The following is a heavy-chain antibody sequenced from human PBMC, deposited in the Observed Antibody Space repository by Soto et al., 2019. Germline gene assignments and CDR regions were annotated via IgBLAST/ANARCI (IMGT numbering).Heavy chain of an antibody. J-gene: IGHJ3*02. CDR3: ARDEYYDSSGFPDI. V-gene: IGHV4-61*01. CDR1: GGSVSSGSYY. Sequence: QVQLQESGPGLVKPSETLSFTCTVSGGSVSSGSYYWSWIRQPPGEGLEWIGYIYYTGSSNYNPSLKRRVTISVDTSKNQFSLKLSSVTAADTAVYYCARDEYYDSSGFPDIWGQGTMVTVSS. D-gene: IGHD3-22*01. CDR2: IYYTGSS.